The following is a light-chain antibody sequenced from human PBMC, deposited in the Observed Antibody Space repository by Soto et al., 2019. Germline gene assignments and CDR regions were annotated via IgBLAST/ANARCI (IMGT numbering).Light chain of an antibody. J-gene: IGKJ2*01. CDR2: KAS. CDR1: RSISSW. CDR3: QQYYTDSYT. V-gene: IGKV1-5*03. Sequence: DIQMTQSPSTLSASVGDRVTITCRASRSISSWLAWYQQKPGKAPKLLIYKASSLESGVPSRFSGSGSGTEFTLTISSLQPDDSATYYCQQYYTDSYTFGQGTNLEIK.